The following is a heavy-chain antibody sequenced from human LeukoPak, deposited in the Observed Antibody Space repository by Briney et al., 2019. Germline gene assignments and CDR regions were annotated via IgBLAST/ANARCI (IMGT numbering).Heavy chain of an antibody. D-gene: IGHD3-22*01. J-gene: IGHJ4*02. Sequence: GGSLRLSCAASGFTFSSAWMTWVRQAPGKGLEWVGRVSSKADGGTTDYAPPAKGRCTIPRDDSKNTVLLQMNSLKTEDTAVYYCTTVRPGTSGYSYWGQGTLVTVSS. CDR2: VSSKADGGTT. CDR3: TTVRPGTSGYSY. V-gene: IGHV3-15*01. CDR1: GFTFSSAW.